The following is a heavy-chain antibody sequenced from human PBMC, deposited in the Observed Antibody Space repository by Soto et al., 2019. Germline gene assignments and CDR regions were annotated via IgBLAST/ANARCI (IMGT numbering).Heavy chain of an antibody. V-gene: IGHV4-34*01. CDR3: AGRWNYYWGMDV. CDR1: GGSFRGYY. Sequence: PLEIRSLAYAVYGGSFRGYYWSWIRQPPGKGVEWIGEINHSGSTNNNPSLKSRVTISVDTSKNQFYLNLNSVTAADTAVYYCAGRWNYYWGMDVWGHGTRVTVSS. J-gene: IGHJ6*02. D-gene: IGHD1-26*01. CDR2: INHSGST.